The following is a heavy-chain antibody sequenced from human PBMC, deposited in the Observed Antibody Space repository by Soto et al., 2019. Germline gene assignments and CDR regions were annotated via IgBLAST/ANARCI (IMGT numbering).Heavy chain of an antibody. CDR3: ARIRSTVTGYYYYGMDV. V-gene: IGHV2-26*01. J-gene: IGHJ6*02. D-gene: IGHD4-4*01. CDR2: IFSNDEK. CDR1: GFSLSNARMG. Sequence: GSGPTLVNPTETLTLTCTVSGFSLSNARMGVSWIRQPPGKALEWLAHIFSNDEKSYSTSLKSRLTIPKDTSKSQVVLTMTNMDPVDTATYYCARIRSTVTGYYYYGMDVWGQGTTVTVSS.